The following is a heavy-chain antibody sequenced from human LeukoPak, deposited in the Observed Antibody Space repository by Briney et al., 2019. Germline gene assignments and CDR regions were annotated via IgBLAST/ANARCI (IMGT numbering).Heavy chain of an antibody. CDR2: INSDGSST. J-gene: IGHJ4*02. D-gene: IGHD2-15*01. Sequence: GGSLRLSCAASGFTFSSYWMHWVRQAPGKGLVWVSRINSDGSSTSYADSVKGRFTISRDNAKNTLYLQMNSLRAEDTAVYYCARVVPLRQIDYWGQGTLVTVSS. CDR3: ARVVPLRQIDY. V-gene: IGHV3-74*01. CDR1: GFTFSSYW.